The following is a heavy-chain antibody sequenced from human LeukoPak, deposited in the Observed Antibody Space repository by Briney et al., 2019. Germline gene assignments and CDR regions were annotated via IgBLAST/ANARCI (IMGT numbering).Heavy chain of an antibody. D-gene: IGHD3-22*01. CDR2: IYYSGST. CDR3: ARIYDSSGYYYFQH. CDR1: GGSISSYY. V-gene: IGHV4-59*01. Sequence: SETLSLTRTVSGGSISSYYWSWIRQPPGKGLEWIGYIYYSGSTNYNPSLKSRVTISVDTSKNQFSLKLSSVTAADTAVYYCARIYDSSGYYYFQHWGQGTLVTVSS. J-gene: IGHJ1*01.